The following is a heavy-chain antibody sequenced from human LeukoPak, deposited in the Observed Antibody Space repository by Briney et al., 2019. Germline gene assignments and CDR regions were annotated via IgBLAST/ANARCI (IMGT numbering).Heavy chain of an antibody. Sequence: SETLSPTCTVSGGSISSYYWSWIRQPPGKGLEWIGSIYYSGTTYYNPSLKSRVTISLDTSKNQFSLKLSSVTAADTAVYYCARITSAFCDQWGQGILVTVSS. CDR1: GGSISSYY. J-gene: IGHJ4*02. V-gene: IGHV4-59*12. CDR2: IYYSGTT. CDR3: ARITSAFCDQ. D-gene: IGHD3-10*01.